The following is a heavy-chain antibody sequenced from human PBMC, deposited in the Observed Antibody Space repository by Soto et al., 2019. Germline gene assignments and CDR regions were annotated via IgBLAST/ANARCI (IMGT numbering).Heavy chain of an antibody. V-gene: IGHV3-23*01. CDR2: ISGSGGST. J-gene: IGHJ5*02. D-gene: IGHD3-3*01. CDR3: AKFGELAIFGVVMSNWFDP. Sequence: GGSLRLSCAASGFTFSSYAMSWVRQAPGKGLEWVSAISGSGGSTYYADSVKGRFTISRDNSKNTLYLQMNSLRAEDTAVYYCAKFGELAIFGVVMSNWFDPWGQGTLVTVSS. CDR1: GFTFSSYA.